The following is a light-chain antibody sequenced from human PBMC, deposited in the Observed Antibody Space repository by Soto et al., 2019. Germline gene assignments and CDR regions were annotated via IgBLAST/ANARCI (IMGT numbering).Light chain of an antibody. Sequence: EIQMNRSPSTLSASVGDRITITCRASQSISTSLTWYQQKPGKAPKLLIYHASSLQSGVPSRFSGSGSGTDFTLTIISLQPEFGSTYYSPQGNSNRATLGQ. CDR1: QSISTS. CDR2: HAS. V-gene: IGKV1-39*01. J-gene: IGKJ1*01. CDR3: PQGNSNRAT.